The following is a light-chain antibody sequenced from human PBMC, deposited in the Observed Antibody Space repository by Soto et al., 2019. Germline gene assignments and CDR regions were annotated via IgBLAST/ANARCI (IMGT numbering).Light chain of an antibody. J-gene: IGLJ2*01. V-gene: IGLV4-69*01. CDR3: QTWDTGIVI. CDR1: SGHSSYA. Sequence: QPVLTQSPSASASLGASVKLTCTLSSGHSSYAIAWHQQHPEKGPRYLMKVNSDGSHIKGDGIPDRFSGSSSGAGRYLTISSLQSDDEADYYCQTWDTGIVIFGGGTKLTVL. CDR2: VNSDGSH.